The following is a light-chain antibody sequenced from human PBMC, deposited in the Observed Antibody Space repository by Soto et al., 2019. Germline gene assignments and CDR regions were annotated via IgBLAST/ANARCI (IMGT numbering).Light chain of an antibody. CDR1: QSVSTSF. CDR3: QQYGNSIPIT. Sequence: EVVLTQSPGPLSLSPGERATLSCKASQSVSTSFLAWYQQKPGQAPRLLIYGAFSRATGIPDRFSGSGSGTDFTLTISRLEPEDFAVYYCQQYGNSIPITFGQGTRLEIK. CDR2: GAF. V-gene: IGKV3-20*01. J-gene: IGKJ5*01.